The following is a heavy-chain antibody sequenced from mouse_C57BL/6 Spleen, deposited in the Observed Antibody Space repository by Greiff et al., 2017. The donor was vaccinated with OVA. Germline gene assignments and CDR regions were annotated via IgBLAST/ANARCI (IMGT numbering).Heavy chain of an antibody. J-gene: IGHJ4*01. CDR2: IYPRDGST. Sequence: QVQLKQSDAELVKPGASVKISCKVSGYTFTDHTIHWMKQRPEQGLEWIGYIYPRDGSTKYNEKFKGKATLTADKSSSTAYMQLNSLTSEDSAVYFCAIRHYYGSSFYAMDYWGQGTSVTVSS. V-gene: IGHV1-78*01. D-gene: IGHD1-1*01. CDR3: AIRHYYGSSFYAMDY. CDR1: GYTFTDHT.